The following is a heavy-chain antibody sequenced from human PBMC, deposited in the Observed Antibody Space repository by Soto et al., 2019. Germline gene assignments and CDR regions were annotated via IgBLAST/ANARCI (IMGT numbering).Heavy chain of an antibody. D-gene: IGHD2-2*01. CDR1: GGSISSGGYY. CDR3: AREIVVVPAAVGDTPRTFDP. Sequence: PSETLSLTCTVSGGSISSGGYYWSWIRQHPGKGLEWIGYIYYSGSTYYNPSLKSRVTISVDTSKNQFSLKLSSVTAADTAVYYCAREIVVVPAAVGDTPRTFDPWGQGTLVTVSS. V-gene: IGHV4-31*03. CDR2: IYYSGST. J-gene: IGHJ5*02.